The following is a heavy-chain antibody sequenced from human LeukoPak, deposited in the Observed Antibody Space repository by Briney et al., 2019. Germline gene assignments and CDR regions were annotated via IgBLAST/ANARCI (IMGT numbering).Heavy chain of an antibody. CDR3: ARDDSMITFGGVIARNGLDY. CDR1: GFIFSSHG. D-gene: IGHD3-16*02. V-gene: IGHV3-23*01. Sequence: PGGTLRLSCAASGFIFSSHGMNWVRQAPGKGLEWVSGISPSGDITYYADSVKGRFTISRDNSKNTLYLQMNSLRAEDTAVYYCARDDSMITFGGVIARNGLDYWGQGTLVTVSS. J-gene: IGHJ4*02. CDR2: ISPSGDIT.